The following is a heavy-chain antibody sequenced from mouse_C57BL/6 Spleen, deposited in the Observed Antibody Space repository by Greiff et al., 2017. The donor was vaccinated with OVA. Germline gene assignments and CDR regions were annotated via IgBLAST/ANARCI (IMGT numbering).Heavy chain of an antibody. V-gene: IGHV1-15*01. Sequence: QVHVKQSGAELVKPGASVTLSCKASGYTFTDYEMHWVKQTPVHGLEWIGAIDPETGGTAYNQKFKGKAILTADKSSSTAYMELRSLTSEDSAVYYCTKFITTVVGPEYFDVWGTGTTVTVSS. D-gene: IGHD1-1*01. J-gene: IGHJ1*03. CDR3: TKFITTVVGPEYFDV. CDR1: GYTFTDYE. CDR2: IDPETGGT.